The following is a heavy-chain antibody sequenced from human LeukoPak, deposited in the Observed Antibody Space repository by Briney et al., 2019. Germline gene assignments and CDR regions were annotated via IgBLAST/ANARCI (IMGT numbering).Heavy chain of an antibody. CDR2: FSYDGIET. V-gene: IGHV3-30*18. D-gene: IGHD1-14*01. CDR1: GFTFSACG. CDR3: VKEQRYDAYRVADY. Sequence: GGSLRLSCVASGFTFSACGMHWVRQTPDKGLEWLAVFSYDGIETHHADSVKGRFTISRDNSKNSLYLQMNSLTAEDTAVYYCVKEQRYDAYRVADYWGQGTLVTVSS. J-gene: IGHJ4*02.